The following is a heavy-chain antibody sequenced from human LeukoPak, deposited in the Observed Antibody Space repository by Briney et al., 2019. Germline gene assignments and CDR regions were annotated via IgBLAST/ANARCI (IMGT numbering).Heavy chain of an antibody. V-gene: IGHV3-66*01. Sequence: GGSLRLSCAASGFTVSNNYMSWVRQAPGKGLEWVSLIYSGGSTHYTDSVKGRFNISRDNSKNTLYLQMNSLRAEDTAVYYCARGLYTSGYYYDAFDIWGQGTMVTVSS. D-gene: IGHD3-22*01. J-gene: IGHJ3*02. CDR1: GFTVSNNY. CDR2: IYSGGST. CDR3: ARGLYTSGYYYDAFDI.